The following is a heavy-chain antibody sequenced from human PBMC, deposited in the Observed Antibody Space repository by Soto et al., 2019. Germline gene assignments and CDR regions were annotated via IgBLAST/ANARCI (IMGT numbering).Heavy chain of an antibody. J-gene: IGHJ4*02. V-gene: IGHV4-39*01. CDR2: LYYSGST. CDR3: ASHCPDIVDAITWGYYFDY. Sequence: QLQLQESGPGLVKPSETLSLTCTVSGGSISSSCYYWGWIRQPPGKGLEWIGSLYYSGSTYYNPSLKSRVTITVGRTNNQSSLKLSSVSAADTVVYYYASHCPDIVDAITWGYYFDYWGQGTLVTVSS. D-gene: IGHD5-12*01. CDR1: GGSISSSCYY.